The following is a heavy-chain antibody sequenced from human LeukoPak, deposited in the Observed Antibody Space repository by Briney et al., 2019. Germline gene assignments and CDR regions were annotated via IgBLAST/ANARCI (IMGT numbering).Heavy chain of an antibody. J-gene: IGHJ4*01. CDR1: GFTFSSYS. D-gene: IGHD5-24*01. CDR2: ISSSSSYI. Sequence: GGSLRLSCAASGFTFSSYSMNWVRQAPGKGLEWVSSISSSSSYIYYADSVKGRFTISRDNAKNSLYLQMNSLRVEDTAVYYCAKEGRSLQTYWGQEPWSPSPQ. CDR3: AKEGRSLQTY. V-gene: IGHV3-21*04.